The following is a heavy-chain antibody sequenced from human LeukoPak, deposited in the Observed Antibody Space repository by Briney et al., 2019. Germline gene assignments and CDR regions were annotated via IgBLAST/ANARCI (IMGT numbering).Heavy chain of an antibody. CDR3: ARDRIAVAGTFDY. CDR2: INHSGST. J-gene: IGHJ4*02. Sequence: SETLSLTCAVYGGSFSGYYWSWIRQPPGKGLEWIGEINHSGSTNYNPSLKSRVTISVDTSKNQFSLKLSSVTAADTAVYYCARDRIAVAGTFDYWGQGTLVTVSS. D-gene: IGHD6-19*01. V-gene: IGHV4-34*01. CDR1: GGSFSGYY.